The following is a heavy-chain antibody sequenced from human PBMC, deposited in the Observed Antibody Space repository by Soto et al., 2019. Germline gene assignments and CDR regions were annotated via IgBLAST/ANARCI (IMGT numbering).Heavy chain of an antibody. V-gene: IGHV4-31*03. J-gene: IGHJ3*02. Sequence: QVQLQESGPGLVKPSQTLSLTCTVSGGSISSGACYWSWIRQHPGKGLEWIGYIYYSGSTYYNPSLKSRVTISVDTSKNQFSLKLSSVTAADTAVYYCARAPHWGYAFDIWGQGTMVTVSS. CDR3: ARAPHWGYAFDI. CDR2: IYYSGST. CDR1: GGSISSGACY. D-gene: IGHD7-27*01.